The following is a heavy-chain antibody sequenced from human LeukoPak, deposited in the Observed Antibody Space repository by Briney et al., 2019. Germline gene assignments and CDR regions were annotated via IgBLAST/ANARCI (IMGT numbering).Heavy chain of an antibody. CDR2: IKSDGSTT. J-gene: IGHJ4*02. Sequence: GGSLRLSCAASGFTFSSYWMHWVRQAPGKGLVWVSRIKSDGSTTTYADSVRGRFTISRDNAKNTLYLQMNSLRAEDTAVYYCARVVDTHFDYWGQGTLVTVSS. V-gene: IGHV3-74*01. CDR3: ARVVDTHFDY. D-gene: IGHD5-18*01. CDR1: GFTFSSYW.